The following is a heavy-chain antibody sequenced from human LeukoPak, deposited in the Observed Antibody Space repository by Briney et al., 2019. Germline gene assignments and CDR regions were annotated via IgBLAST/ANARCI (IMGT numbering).Heavy chain of an antibody. Sequence: ASVKVSCKASGYTFTGYYMHWVRQAPGQGLEWMGWINPNSGGTNYAQKFQGRVTMTRDMSISTAYMELSRLRSDDTAVYYCASGYSYGYWYFDLWGRGTLVTVSS. CDR3: ASGYSYGYWYFDL. CDR1: GYTFTGYY. J-gene: IGHJ2*01. CDR2: INPNSGGT. V-gene: IGHV1-2*02. D-gene: IGHD5-18*01.